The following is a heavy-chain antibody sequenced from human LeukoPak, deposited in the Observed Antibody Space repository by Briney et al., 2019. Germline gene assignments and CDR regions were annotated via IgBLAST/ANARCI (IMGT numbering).Heavy chain of an antibody. CDR2: IKQDGNDK. CDR3: ARDRGRYSYVDY. V-gene: IGHV3-7*01. Sequence: GGSLRLSCAASGFTFSSYWMTWVRQAPGKGLEWVANIKQDGNDKYYVDSVKGRFTISRDNAKNSLFLQMNSLRAEDTAVYYCARDRGRYSYVDYWGQGTLVTVSS. CDR1: GFTFSSYW. D-gene: IGHD5-18*01. J-gene: IGHJ4*02.